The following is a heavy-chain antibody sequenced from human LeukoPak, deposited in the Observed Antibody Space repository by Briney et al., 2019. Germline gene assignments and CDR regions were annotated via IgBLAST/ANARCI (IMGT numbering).Heavy chain of an antibody. Sequence: HPGGPLRLSCAASGFTFSSYEMNWLRPAPGKGLEWGSYISSSGSTIYYADSVKGRFTISRDNAKNSLYLQMNSLRAEDTAVYYCARGRAVPTGYGMDVWGKGTTVTVSS. CDR3: ARGRAVPTGYGMDV. CDR1: GFTFSSYE. V-gene: IGHV3-48*03. J-gene: IGHJ6*04. D-gene: IGHD4-17*01. CDR2: ISSSGSTI.